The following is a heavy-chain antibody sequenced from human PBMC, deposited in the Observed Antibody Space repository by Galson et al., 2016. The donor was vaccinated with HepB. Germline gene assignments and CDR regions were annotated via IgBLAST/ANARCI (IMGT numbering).Heavy chain of an antibody. J-gene: IGHJ4*02. D-gene: IGHD2-8*02. Sequence: SLRLSCAASGFTFNSYAMNWVRQAPGKGLEWVSVIAASGGGANYAGSVKGRFTVSRDNSKNILYLQMNNLRAEDSAIYYCAKPGGYNLGPFDFWGQGTLVAVSS. CDR3: AKPGGYNLGPFDF. CDR2: IAASGGGA. V-gene: IGHV3-23*01. CDR1: GFTFNSYA.